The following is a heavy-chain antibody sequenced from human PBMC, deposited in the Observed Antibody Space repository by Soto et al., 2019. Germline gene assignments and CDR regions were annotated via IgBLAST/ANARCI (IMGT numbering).Heavy chain of an antibody. CDR2: IIPILGIA. J-gene: IGHJ6*02. CDR3: ASRVDSGYYYYYGMDV. Sequence: SVKVSCKASGGTFSSYTISWVRQAPGQGLEWMGRIIPILGIANYAQKFQGRVTITADKSTSTAYMELSSLRSEDTAVYYCASRVDSGYYYYYGMDVWGQGTTVTVSS. V-gene: IGHV1-69*02. D-gene: IGHD5-12*01. CDR1: GGTFSSYT.